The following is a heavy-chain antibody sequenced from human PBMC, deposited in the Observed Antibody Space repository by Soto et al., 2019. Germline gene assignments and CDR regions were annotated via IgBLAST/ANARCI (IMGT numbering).Heavy chain of an antibody. V-gene: IGHV3-23*01. CDR1: GFTFSSYA. CDR3: AKRAIMVAAYYYYYYMDV. J-gene: IGHJ6*03. CDR2: ISGSGGST. D-gene: IGHD2-21*01. Sequence: EVQLLESGGGLVQPGGSLRLSCAASGFTFSSYAMSWVRQAPGKGLEWVSAISGSGGSTYYADSVKGRFTISRDNSKNTLYLQMNSLRAEDTAVYYCAKRAIMVAAYYYYYYMDVWGKGTTVTVSS.